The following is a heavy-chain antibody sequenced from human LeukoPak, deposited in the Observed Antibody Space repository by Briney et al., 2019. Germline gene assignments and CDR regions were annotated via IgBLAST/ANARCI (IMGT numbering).Heavy chain of an antibody. D-gene: IGHD4-17*01. J-gene: IGHJ4*02. CDR2: ISSSSSTI. CDR3: ASRGDYTRWYFDY. Sequence: GGSLRLSCAASGFTFSSYSMNWVRQAPGKGLEWVSYISSSSSTIYYADSVKGRFTISRDNAKNSLYLQMNSLRAEDTAVYYCASRGDYTRWYFDYWGQGTLVTVSS. V-gene: IGHV3-48*04. CDR1: GFTFSSYS.